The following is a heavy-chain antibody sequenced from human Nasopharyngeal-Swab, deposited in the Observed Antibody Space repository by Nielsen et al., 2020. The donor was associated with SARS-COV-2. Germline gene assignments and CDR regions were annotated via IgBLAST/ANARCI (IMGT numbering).Heavy chain of an antibody. CDR1: GFTFSSYS. CDR2: ITSSSTYT. V-gene: IGHV3-21*04. Sequence: GESLKISCAASGFTFSSYSMNWVRQAPGKGLEWVSAITSSSTYTYYADSVKGRFTISRDNARNSLYLQMNSLRAEDTAVYYCAKEETDWNPFDYWGQGTLVTVSS. CDR3: AKEETDWNPFDY. D-gene: IGHD1-1*01. J-gene: IGHJ4*02.